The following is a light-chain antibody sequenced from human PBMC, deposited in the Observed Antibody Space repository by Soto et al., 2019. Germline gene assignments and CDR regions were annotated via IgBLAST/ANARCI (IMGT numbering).Light chain of an antibody. V-gene: IGLV2-14*01. CDR2: EVR. J-gene: IGLJ3*02. CDR3: CSYTISATLV. CDR1: TNDIGGYNY. Sequence: QSALTQPASVSGSPGQSITISCSGTTNDIGGYNYVSWYPHHPGKVPKVIIYEVRNRPSGVSNRFSGSKSGNTASLTISGLQAEDEADYYCCSYTISATLVFGGGTKLTVL.